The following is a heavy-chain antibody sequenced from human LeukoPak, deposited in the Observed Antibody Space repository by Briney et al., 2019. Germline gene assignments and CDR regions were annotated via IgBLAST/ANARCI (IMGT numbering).Heavy chain of an antibody. CDR2: IRYDESHK. J-gene: IGHJ4*02. D-gene: IGHD6-19*01. CDR3: CGIAVAGIY. CDR1: GFTFSSYW. V-gene: IGHV3-30*02. Sequence: GGSLRLSCAASGFTFSSYWMHWVRQAPGKGLEWVAFIRYDESHKYYIGSVKGRFTISRDNSKNTLYLQMNSLRAEDTAVYYCCGIAVAGIYWGQGTLVTVSS.